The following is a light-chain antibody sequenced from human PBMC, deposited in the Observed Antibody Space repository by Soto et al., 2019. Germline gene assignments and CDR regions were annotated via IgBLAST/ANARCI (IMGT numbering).Light chain of an antibody. CDR3: QQYNNWPPWT. J-gene: IGKJ1*01. V-gene: IGKV3-15*01. CDR1: QSVSRN. Sequence: EIVLTQSPGTLSLSPGEGATLSCRASQSVSRNYLAWYQQKPGQAPRLLIYGASTRATGIPARFSGSGSGTEFTLTISSLQSGDFAVYYCQQYNNWPPWTFGQGTKVDI. CDR2: GAS.